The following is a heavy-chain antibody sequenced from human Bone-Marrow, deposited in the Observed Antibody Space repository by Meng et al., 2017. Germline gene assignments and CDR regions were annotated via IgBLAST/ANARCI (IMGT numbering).Heavy chain of an antibody. Sequence: QVQLGQAAAEVKTPGASVQVSRKASGYAFPDYLRHWVRRAPGQGLEGMGRMNPKSGDTHYAQRFQGRVTMTVDTSISTAYMELSVLRSDDTAMYYCARDEDISAAGKLFGDYWGQGTLVTVSS. D-gene: IGHD6-13*01. CDR1: GYAFPDYL. CDR3: ARDEDISAAGKLFGDY. J-gene: IGHJ4*02. V-gene: IGHV1-2*06. CDR2: MNPKSGDT.